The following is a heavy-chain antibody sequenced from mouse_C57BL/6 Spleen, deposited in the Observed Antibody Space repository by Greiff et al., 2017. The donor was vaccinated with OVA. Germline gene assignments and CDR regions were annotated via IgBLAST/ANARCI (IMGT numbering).Heavy chain of an antibody. D-gene: IGHD2-5*01. CDR2: ISYDGSN. V-gene: IGHV3-6*01. CDR1: GYSITSGYY. Sequence: DVKLQESGPGLVKPSQSLSLTCSVTGYSITSGYYWNWIRQFPGNKLEWMGYISYDGSNNYNPSLKNRISITRDTSKNQFFLKLNSVTTEDTATYYCARDTDSNYGFDYWGQGTTLTVSS. CDR3: ARDTDSNYGFDY. J-gene: IGHJ2*01.